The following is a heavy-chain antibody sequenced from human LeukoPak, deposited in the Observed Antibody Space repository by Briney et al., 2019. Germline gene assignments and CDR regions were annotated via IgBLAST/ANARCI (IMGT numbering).Heavy chain of an antibody. D-gene: IGHD5-24*01. Sequence: GGSLRLSCAASGFTFSSYAMSWVRQAPGKGLEWVSAISGSGGSTYYADSVRGRFTVSRDNSKNTVYLQMNSLRAEDTAVYFCAKDATPYNGIWDYFDHWGQGTPVTVSS. CDR1: GFTFSSYA. CDR2: ISGSGGST. J-gene: IGHJ4*02. CDR3: AKDATPYNGIWDYFDH. V-gene: IGHV3-23*01.